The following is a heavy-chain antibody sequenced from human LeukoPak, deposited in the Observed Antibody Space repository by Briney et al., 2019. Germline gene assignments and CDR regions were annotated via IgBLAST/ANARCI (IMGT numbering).Heavy chain of an antibody. CDR3: ANGGYSSGWYSEWYFDY. D-gene: IGHD6-19*01. CDR2: ISSSSSYI. J-gene: IGHJ4*02. CDR1: GFTFNSYS. V-gene: IGHV3-21*01. Sequence: GGSLRLSCAASGFTFNSYSMNWVRQAPGKGLEWVSSISSSSSYIYYADSVKGRFTISRDNAKNSLYLQMNSLRAEDTAVYYCANGGYSSGWYSEWYFDYWGQGTLVTVSS.